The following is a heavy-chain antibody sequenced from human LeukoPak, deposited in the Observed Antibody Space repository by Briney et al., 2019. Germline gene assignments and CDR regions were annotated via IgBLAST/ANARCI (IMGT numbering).Heavy chain of an antibody. CDR2: ISSNGGST. CDR1: GFTFSSYA. V-gene: IGHV3-64*01. J-gene: IGHJ4*02. Sequence: GGSLRLSCAASGFTFSSYAVSWVRQAPGKGLEYVSAISSNGGSTYYANSVKGRFTISRDNSKNTLYLQMGSLRAEDMAVYYCAKDGPMGLAVAGPLFDYWGQGTLVTVSS. D-gene: IGHD6-19*01. CDR3: AKDGPMGLAVAGPLFDY.